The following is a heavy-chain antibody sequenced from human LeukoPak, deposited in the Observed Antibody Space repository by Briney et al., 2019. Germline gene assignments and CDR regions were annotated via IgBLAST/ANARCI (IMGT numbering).Heavy chain of an antibody. V-gene: IGHV1-18*01. D-gene: IGHD3-22*01. CDR2: ISAYNGNT. Sequence: ASVKVSCKASGYTFSSYGISWVRQAPGQGLEWMGWISAYNGNTNYAQNLQGRVTMTTDTSTSTAYMELRSLRSEDTAVYYCARALTYYYDSSGVGGQDFDFWGQGTLVTVSS. CDR1: GYTFSSYG. J-gene: IGHJ4*02. CDR3: ARALTYYYDSSGVGGQDFDF.